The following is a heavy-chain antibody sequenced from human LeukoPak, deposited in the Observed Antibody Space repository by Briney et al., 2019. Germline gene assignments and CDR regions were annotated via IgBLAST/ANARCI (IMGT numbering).Heavy chain of an antibody. CDR1: GFTFDDYA. CDR2: ISWNSGSI. CDR3: AKDILVVAAAGTGFDY. D-gene: IGHD6-13*01. Sequence: GGSLRLSCAASGFTFDDYAMHWVRQAPGKGLEWVSGISWNSGSIGYADSVKGRFTISRDNAKNSLYLQMNSLRAEDTALYYCAKDILVVAAAGTGFDYWSQGTLVTVSS. J-gene: IGHJ4*02. V-gene: IGHV3-9*01.